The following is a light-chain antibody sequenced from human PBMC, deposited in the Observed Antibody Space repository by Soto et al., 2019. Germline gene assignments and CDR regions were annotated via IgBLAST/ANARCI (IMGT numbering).Light chain of an antibody. V-gene: IGLV2-11*01. CDR1: RSDVGGYRF. Sequence: QSVLTQPRSVSGSPGQSVTISCTGARSDVGGYRFVSWYQQHPDKAPKLMIYDVDTRPSRVSDRFSGSKSGNSASLTISGLQAEDEADYFFCSYAGGFTRVFGRGTTVTV. CDR2: DVD. J-gene: IGLJ1*01. CDR3: CSYAGGFTRV.